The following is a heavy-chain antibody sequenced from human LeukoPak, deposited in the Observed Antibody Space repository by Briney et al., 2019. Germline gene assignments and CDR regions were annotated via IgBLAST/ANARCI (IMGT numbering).Heavy chain of an antibody. V-gene: IGHV3-30*18. J-gene: IGHJ4*02. CDR3: TKGYYDIGFDY. CDR2: ISYDGSNK. D-gene: IGHD3-22*01. Sequence: GGSRRLSWAASGFTFSSYAMHWVRQAPGKGLEWVAFISYDGSNKYYADSVKGRFTISRDNSKNTLYLQVNSLRAEDTAAYYCTKGYYDIGFDYWGQGTLVTVSS. CDR1: GFTFSSYA.